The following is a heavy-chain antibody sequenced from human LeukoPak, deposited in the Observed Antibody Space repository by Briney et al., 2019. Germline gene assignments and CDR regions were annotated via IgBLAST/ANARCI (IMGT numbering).Heavy chain of an antibody. CDR1: GGSISSYY. J-gene: IGHJ4*02. Sequence: SETLSLTCTVSGGSISSYYWSWIRQPPGKGLEWIGYISYSGSTNYNPSLKSRVTISVDTSKNQFSLKLTSVTAADTAVYYCARHRPSGRYRRGILETDYWGQGTLVTVSS. CDR2: ISYSGST. CDR3: ARHRPSGRYRRGILETDY. V-gene: IGHV4-59*01. D-gene: IGHD6-19*01.